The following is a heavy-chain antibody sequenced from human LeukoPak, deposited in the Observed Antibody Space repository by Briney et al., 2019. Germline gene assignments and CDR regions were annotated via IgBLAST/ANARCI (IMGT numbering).Heavy chain of an antibody. J-gene: IGHJ4*02. CDR1: GFTFSSYA. CDR2: ISGSGSST. Sequence: GGSLRLSCAASGFTFSSYAMSWVRQAPGKGLEWVSAISGSGSSTYYADSVKGRFTISRDNSKNTLYLQMNSLRAEDTAVYYCAQGTYYYDSSPEPGFDYWGQGTLVTVSS. D-gene: IGHD3-22*01. V-gene: IGHV3-23*01. CDR3: AQGTYYYDSSPEPGFDY.